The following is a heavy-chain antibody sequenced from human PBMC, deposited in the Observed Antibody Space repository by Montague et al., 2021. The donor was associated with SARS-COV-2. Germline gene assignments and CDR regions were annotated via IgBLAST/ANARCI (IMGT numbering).Heavy chain of an antibody. CDR1: GFTFSSYA. CDR3: ARDGSGFWSGFHYYYYMDV. D-gene: IGHD3-3*01. V-gene: IGHV3-64*01. Sequence: SLRLSCAASGFTFSSYAMHWVRQAPGKGLEYVSAISSNGGSTYYANSVKGRFTISRDNSKNTLYLQMGSLRAEDTAVYYCARDGSGFWSGFHYYYYMDVWGKGTTVTVSS. J-gene: IGHJ6*03. CDR2: ISSNGGST.